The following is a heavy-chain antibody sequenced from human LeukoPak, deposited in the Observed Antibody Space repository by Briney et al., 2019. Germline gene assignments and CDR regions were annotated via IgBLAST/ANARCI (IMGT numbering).Heavy chain of an antibody. D-gene: IGHD6-19*01. CDR3: AKDGAQYSSGPECDP. CDR1: GLHFSGTA. CDR2: ISHDGVNA. Sequence: GGSLRLSCAASGLHFSGTAMSWVRQAPGKGREWVSAISHDGVNAYYADSVKGRFTISRDNSKKTVSLEMSSLTAADTGVYYCAKDGAQYSSGPECDPRGQGALVTVSP. V-gene: IGHV3-23*01. J-gene: IGHJ5*02.